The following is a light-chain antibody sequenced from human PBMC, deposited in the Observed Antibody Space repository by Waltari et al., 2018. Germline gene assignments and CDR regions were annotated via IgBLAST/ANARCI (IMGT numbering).Light chain of an antibody. J-gene: IGKJ2*01. CDR2: AAS. CDR3: QQSSYIPYT. CDR1: QTTTNY. Sequence: IQMTQSPTSLSASVGDTVTITCRASQTTTNYLNWYQQRAGKAPKLLIYAASTLQSGVPSRFSGSGYGTDFTLTISSLQPEDSATYFCQQSSYIPYTFGQGTILQIK. V-gene: IGKV1-39*01.